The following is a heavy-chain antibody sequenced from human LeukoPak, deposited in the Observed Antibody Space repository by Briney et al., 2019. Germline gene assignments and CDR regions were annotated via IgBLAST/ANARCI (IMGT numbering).Heavy chain of an antibody. Sequence: SETLSLTCTVSGFTISSSSYYWGWIRQPPGKVREWIGSIYYSGSTYYNPSLKSLITISVDTSKDQFSQKLSSVTAADTAVYYGARRYYYDSSGYYAFDYWGQGTLVTVSS. CDR3: ARRYYYDSSGYYAFDY. D-gene: IGHD3-22*01. V-gene: IGHV4-39*01. CDR2: IYYSGST. J-gene: IGHJ4*02. CDR1: GFTISSSSYY.